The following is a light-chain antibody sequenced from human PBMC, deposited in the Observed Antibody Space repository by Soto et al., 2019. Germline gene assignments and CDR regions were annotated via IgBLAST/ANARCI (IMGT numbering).Light chain of an antibody. CDR2: EDN. CDR3: QSYDNNNRWV. V-gene: IGLV6-57*04. J-gene: IGLJ3*02. Sequence: NFMLTQPHSVSESPGKTVIISCTRTSGSIANNYVQWYQQRPGSAPTSLIYEDNQRPSGVPDRVSASIDSSSNSASLTIAVLKTEDEADYYCQSYDNNNRWVFGGGTKVTVL. CDR1: SGSIANNY.